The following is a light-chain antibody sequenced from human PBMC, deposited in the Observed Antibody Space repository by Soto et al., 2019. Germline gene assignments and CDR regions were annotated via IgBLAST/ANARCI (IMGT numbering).Light chain of an antibody. V-gene: IGKV3-20*01. J-gene: IGKJ1*01. CDR2: GTS. Sequence: EVVLTQSPGTLSLSPGERATLSCRASQSVSSRYLAWYQQKPGQAPRLLFYGTSNRATGIPDRFSGGGSGTDFTLTISRLEPEDFAVYYCQHYGSSSSWTFGLGTKVDI. CDR3: QHYGSSSSWT. CDR1: QSVSSRY.